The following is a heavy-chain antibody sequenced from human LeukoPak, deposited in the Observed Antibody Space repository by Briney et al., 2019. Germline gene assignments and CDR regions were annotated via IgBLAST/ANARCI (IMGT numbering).Heavy chain of an antibody. V-gene: IGHV3-48*01. J-gene: IGHJ4*02. CDR3: ARDSGRGGAIDY. D-gene: IGHD3-16*02. CDR1: GFTVSSNY. Sequence: PGGSLRLSCAASGFTVSSNYMSWVRQAPGKGLEWVSSISSSSSTIYYADSVKGRFTISRDNAKNSLYLQMNSLRAEDTAVYYCARDSGRGGAIDYWGQGTLVAVSS. CDR2: ISSSSSTI.